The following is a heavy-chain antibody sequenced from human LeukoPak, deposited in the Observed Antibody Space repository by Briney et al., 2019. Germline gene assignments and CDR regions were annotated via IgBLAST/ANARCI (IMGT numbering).Heavy chain of an antibody. V-gene: IGHV4-34*01. CDR2: INHSGST. D-gene: IGHD3-16*01. CDR1: GGSFSGYY. CDR3: ARGGFWDPFDY. Sequence: SETLSLTCAVYGGSFSGYYWSWIRQPPGKGLEWIGEINHSGSTDYNPSLKSRVTISVDTSKNQFSLKLSSVTAADTAVYYCARGGFWDPFDYWGQGTLVTVSS. J-gene: IGHJ4*02.